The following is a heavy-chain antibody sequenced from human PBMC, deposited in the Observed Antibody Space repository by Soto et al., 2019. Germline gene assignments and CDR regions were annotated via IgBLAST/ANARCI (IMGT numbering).Heavy chain of an antibody. J-gene: IGHJ4*02. CDR3: AHRPSDFWSGSEGYYFDF. V-gene: IGHV2-5*02. D-gene: IGHD3-3*01. Sequence: XGPTLVNPTQSLTLTCTFSGFSLSSSGVGVGWIRQPPGKALEWLALIYWDGDKRYSPSLKSRLTITKDTSKNQVVLTMTNMDPVDTATYFCAHRPSDFWSGSEGYYFDFWGQGTLVTVSS. CDR2: IYWDGDK. CDR1: GFSLSSSGVG.